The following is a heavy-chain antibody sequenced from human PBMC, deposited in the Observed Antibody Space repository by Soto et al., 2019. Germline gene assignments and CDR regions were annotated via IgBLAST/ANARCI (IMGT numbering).Heavy chain of an antibody. CDR2: IIPILGIA. CDR1: GGTFSSYT. V-gene: IGHV1-69*08. J-gene: IGHJ5*02. CDR3: ARDMVVVVVAATESWFDP. D-gene: IGHD2-15*01. Sequence: QVQLVQSGAEVKKPGSSVKVSCKASGGTFSSYTISWVRQAPGQGLEWMGRIIPILGIANYAQTFQGRVTSTADKSTSTAYMELSSLRSEDTAVYYCARDMVVVVVAATESWFDPWGQGTLVTVSS.